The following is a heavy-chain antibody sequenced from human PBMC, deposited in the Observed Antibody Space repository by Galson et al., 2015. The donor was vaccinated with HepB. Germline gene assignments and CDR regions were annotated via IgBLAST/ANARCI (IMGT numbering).Heavy chain of an antibody. V-gene: IGHV4-59*01. CDR2: IYYSGST. Sequence: SETLSLTCTVSGGSISSYYWSWIRQPPGKGLEWIGYIYYSGSTNYNPSLKSRVTISVDTSKNQFSLKLSSVTAADTAVYYCARPQGGSGYYPPAGAFDIWGQGTMVTVSS. J-gene: IGHJ3*02. D-gene: IGHD3-22*01. CDR3: ARPQGGSGYYPPAGAFDI. CDR1: GGSISSYY.